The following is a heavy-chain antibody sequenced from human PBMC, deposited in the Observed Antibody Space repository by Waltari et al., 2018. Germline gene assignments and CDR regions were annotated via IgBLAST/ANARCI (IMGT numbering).Heavy chain of an antibody. J-gene: IGHJ3*01. CDR3: ARHYGDAFDL. Sequence: EAQLVETGGGLVKPGGSLRLSCLSSGFTFSRFVMNWVRQAPGKGPERVASISEGSGYISYGDSVKGRFTISRDNSKNLLYLEMNNLRVEDTATYYCARHYGDAFDLWGQGTRVTVSA. D-gene: IGHD3-16*01. CDR1: GFTFSRFV. V-gene: IGHV3-21*02. CDR2: ISEGSGYI.